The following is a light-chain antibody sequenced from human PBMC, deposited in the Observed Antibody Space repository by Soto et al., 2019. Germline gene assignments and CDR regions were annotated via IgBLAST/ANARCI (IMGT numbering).Light chain of an antibody. J-gene: IGKJ4*01. CDR1: QGINSY. V-gene: IGKV1-9*01. CDR2: SAS. CDR3: QQLSSYPIT. Sequence: DIQLTQSPSFLSASIGDRVTITCRASQGINSYLAWYQQKPRKAPKLLIYSASTLQSGVPSRFSGSRSGTEFTLTVSSLQPEDFATYYCQQLSSYPITFGGGTKVDIK.